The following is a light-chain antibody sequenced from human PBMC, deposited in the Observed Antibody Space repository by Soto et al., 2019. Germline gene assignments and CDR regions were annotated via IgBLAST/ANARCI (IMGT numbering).Light chain of an antibody. CDR1: QSISSW. CDR3: QQYNSYLYT. CDR2: DAS. V-gene: IGKV1-5*01. Sequence: DIQITQSPSTLPASVGERVTITCRASQSISSWLAWYQQKPGKAPKLLIYDASSLESGVPSRFSGSGSGTEFTLTISSLQPDDFATYYCQQYNSYLYTFGQGTKLEIK. J-gene: IGKJ2*01.